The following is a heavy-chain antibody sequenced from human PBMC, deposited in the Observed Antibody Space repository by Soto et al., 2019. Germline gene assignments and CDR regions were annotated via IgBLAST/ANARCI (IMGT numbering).Heavy chain of an antibody. Sequence: SETLSLTCTDSGGSVSSSSYYWGWVRQPPGKGLEWIGSAYYSGSTYYNPSPESRVTISVDKSKNQFSLKLMSLSAADTAVYYCGRLEGLATISYYFDYWGQGALVTVSS. CDR3: GRLEGLATISYYFDY. CDR2: AYYSGST. V-gene: IGHV4-39*01. CDR1: GGSVSSSSYY. D-gene: IGHD3-9*01. J-gene: IGHJ4*02.